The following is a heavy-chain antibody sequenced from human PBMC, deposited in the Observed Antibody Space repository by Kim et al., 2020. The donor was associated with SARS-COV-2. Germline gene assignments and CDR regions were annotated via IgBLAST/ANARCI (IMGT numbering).Heavy chain of an antibody. V-gene: IGHV1-3*01. CDR1: GYTFTSYA. J-gene: IGHJ4*01. CDR3: ARARPLNDYLDY. CDR2: INAGNGNT. Sequence: ASVKVSCKASGYTFTSYAMHWVRQAPGQRLEWMGWINAGNGNTKYSQKFQGRVTITRDTSASTAYMELSSLRSEDTAVYYCARARPLNDYLDYWGQGTLVAVSS. D-gene: IGHD6-6*01.